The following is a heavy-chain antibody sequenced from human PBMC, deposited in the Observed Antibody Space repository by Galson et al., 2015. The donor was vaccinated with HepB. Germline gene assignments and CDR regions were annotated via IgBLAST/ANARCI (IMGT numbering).Heavy chain of an antibody. V-gene: IGHV5-51*01. CDR3: ARSSAHPYYFDS. CDR2: IYPGDSDT. Sequence: QSGAEVKKAGESLKISCKGSGYKFPTHWIGWVRQMPGKGLEWMGIIYPGDSDTRYSPSFQGQVTISADKSISTAFLQWTSLQASDTAMYYCARSSAHPYYFDSWGQGALVTVSS. CDR1: GYKFPTHW. J-gene: IGHJ4*02.